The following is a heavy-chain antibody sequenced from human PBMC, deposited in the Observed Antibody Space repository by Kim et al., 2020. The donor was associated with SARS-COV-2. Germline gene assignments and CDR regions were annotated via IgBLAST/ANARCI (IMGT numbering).Heavy chain of an antibody. J-gene: IGHJ4*02. V-gene: IGHV7-4-1*02. D-gene: IGHD1-26*01. CDR3: ARKSATLGAAIFDY. Sequence: ASVKVSCKASGYTFTSYAMNWVRQAPGQGLEWMGWINTNTGNPTYAQGFTGRFVFSLDTSVSTAYLQISSLKAEDTAVYYCARKSATLGAAIFDYWGQGTLVTVSS. CDR1: GYTFTSYA. CDR2: INTNTGNP.